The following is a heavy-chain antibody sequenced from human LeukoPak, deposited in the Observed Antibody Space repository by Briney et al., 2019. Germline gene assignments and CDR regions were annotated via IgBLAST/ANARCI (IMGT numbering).Heavy chain of an antibody. CDR1: GFTFSSYA. CDR2: ISGSGGST. J-gene: IGHJ1*01. D-gene: IGHD6-13*01. Sequence: GGSLRLSCAASGFTFSSYAMSWVRQAPGKGLEWVSAISGSGGSTYYADSVKGRFTISRDNSKNTLYPQMNSLRAEDTAVYYCAKLGPYSSSWFEYFQHWGQGTLVTVSS. CDR3: AKLGPYSSSWFEYFQH. V-gene: IGHV3-23*01.